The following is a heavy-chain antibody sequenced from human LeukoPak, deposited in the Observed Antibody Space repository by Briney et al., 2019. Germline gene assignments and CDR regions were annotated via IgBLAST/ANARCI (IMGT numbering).Heavy chain of an antibody. D-gene: IGHD2-8*01. CDR3: ASLDCTNGVCLDYFDY. CDR2: INPNSGGT. V-gene: IGHV1-2*02. J-gene: IGHJ4*02. CDR1: GYTFTGYY. Sequence: GASVKVSCKASGYTFTGYYMHWVRQAPGQGLEWMGWINPNSGGTNYAQKFQGRVTMTRDTSISTAYMELSRLRSDDTAAYYCASLDCTNGVCLDYFDYWGQGTLVTVSS.